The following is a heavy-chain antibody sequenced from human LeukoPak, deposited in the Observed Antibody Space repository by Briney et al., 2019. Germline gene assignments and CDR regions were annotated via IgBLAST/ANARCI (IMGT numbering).Heavy chain of an antibody. D-gene: IGHD3-10*01. CDR3: ASHTGPS. CDR1: AYTFTGYY. CDR2: MNPNSGNT. V-gene: IGHV1-8*02. J-gene: IGHJ5*02. Sequence: GASVKVSCKASAYTFTGYYIHWVRQATGQGLEWMGWMNPNSGNTGYAQKFQGRVTMTRNTSVSTAYMELSNLRSEDTAVYYCASHTGPSWGQGTLVTVSS.